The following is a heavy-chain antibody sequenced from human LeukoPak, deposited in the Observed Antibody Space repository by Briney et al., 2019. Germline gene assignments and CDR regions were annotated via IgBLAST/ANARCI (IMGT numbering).Heavy chain of an antibody. CDR1: GGSISSGGYY. Sequence: SETLSLTCTVSGGSISSGGYYWSWIRQPPGKGLEWIGYIYHSGSTYYNPSLKSRVTISVDRSKNQFSLKLSSVTAADTAVYYCARVSSYDRTFDPWGQGTLVTVSS. V-gene: IGHV4-30-2*01. J-gene: IGHJ5*02. D-gene: IGHD3-3*01. CDR3: ARVSSYDRTFDP. CDR2: IYHSGST.